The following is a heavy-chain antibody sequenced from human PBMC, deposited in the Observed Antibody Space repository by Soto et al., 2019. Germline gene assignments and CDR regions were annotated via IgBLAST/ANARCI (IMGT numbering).Heavy chain of an antibody. CDR2: IYYSGST. CDR1: GGSISSYY. Sequence: SETLSLTCTVSGGSISSYYWSWIRQPPGKGLEWIGYIYYSGSTYYNPSLKSRVTKSVDTSKNQFSLKLSSVTAVDTAVYYCARNGGGFLAYMDVWGQGTTVTVS. J-gene: IGHJ6*02. V-gene: IGHV4-59*04. CDR3: ARNGGGFLAYMDV. D-gene: IGHD3-16*01.